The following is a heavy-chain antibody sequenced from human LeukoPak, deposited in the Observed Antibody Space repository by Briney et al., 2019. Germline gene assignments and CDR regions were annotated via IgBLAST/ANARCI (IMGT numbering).Heavy chain of an antibody. Sequence: PSETLSVTCAVYGGSFSGYYWSSIREPPGKGLEWMGEINHSGSTNYNPSLKSRGTISVDTSKNQFSLKLSSVTAADTAVYYCARGRRYYYGSGSYYNVIPYGMDVWGQGTTVTVSS. D-gene: IGHD3-10*01. CDR2: INHSGST. J-gene: IGHJ6*02. CDR3: ARGRRYYYGSGSYYNVIPYGMDV. V-gene: IGHV4-34*01. CDR1: GGSFSGYY.